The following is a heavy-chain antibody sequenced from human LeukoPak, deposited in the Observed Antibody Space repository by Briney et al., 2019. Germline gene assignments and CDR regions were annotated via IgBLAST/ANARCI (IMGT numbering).Heavy chain of an antibody. CDR1: GFTFSSYW. J-gene: IGHJ3*02. Sequence: GGSLRLSCAASGFTFSSYWMSWVRQAPGKGLEWVANIKQDGSEKYYVDSVKGRFTISRDNAKNSLYLQMSSLRAEDTAVYYCARETIRGYNWNDAEPRDAFDIWGQGTMVTVSS. D-gene: IGHD1-1*01. CDR3: ARETIRGYNWNDAEPRDAFDI. CDR2: IKQDGSEK. V-gene: IGHV3-7*01.